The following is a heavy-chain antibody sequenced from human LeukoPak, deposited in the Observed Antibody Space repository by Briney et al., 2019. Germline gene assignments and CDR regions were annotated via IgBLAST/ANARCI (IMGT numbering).Heavy chain of an antibody. J-gene: IGHJ4*02. CDR2: IIPIFGTA. CDR1: GGTFSSYA. D-gene: IGHD2-21*02. Sequence: SVTVSCKASGGTFSSYAISWVRQAPGQGLEWMGGIIPIFGTANYAQKFQGRVTITADESTRTAYMELSSLRSEGTAVYYCASYCGGDCGTRGYYFDYWGQGTLVTVSS. V-gene: IGHV1-69*01. CDR3: ASYCGGDCGTRGYYFDY.